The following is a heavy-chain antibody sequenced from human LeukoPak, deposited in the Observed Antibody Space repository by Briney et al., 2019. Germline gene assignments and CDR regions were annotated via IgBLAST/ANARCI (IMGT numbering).Heavy chain of an antibody. J-gene: IGHJ3*02. D-gene: IGHD3-22*01. CDR3: ARHSDSGTYRQYGFDT. CDR2: IYTSGST. V-gene: IGHV4-4*07. Sequence: SETLSLTCTVSGGSISSYYWSWIRQPAGKGLEWIGRIYTSGSTNYNPSLKSRVTMSVDTSKNQVSLKLSSVTAADTAVYYCARHSDSGTYRQYGFDTWGQGTMVTVSS. CDR1: GGSISSYY.